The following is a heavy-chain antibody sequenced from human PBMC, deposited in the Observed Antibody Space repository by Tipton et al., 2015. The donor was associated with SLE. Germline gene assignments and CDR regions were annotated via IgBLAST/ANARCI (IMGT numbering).Heavy chain of an antibody. CDR1: GGSISSSSYY. D-gene: IGHD2-15*01. V-gene: IGHV4-39*07. Sequence: TLSLTCTVSGGSISSSSYYWGWIRQPPGKGLEWIGSIYYSGSTYYNPSLKSRVTISVDTSKNQFSLKLSSVTAADTAVYYCARQGSGSPGWFDPWGQGTLVTVSS. CDR3: ARQGSGSPGWFDP. J-gene: IGHJ5*02. CDR2: IYYSGST.